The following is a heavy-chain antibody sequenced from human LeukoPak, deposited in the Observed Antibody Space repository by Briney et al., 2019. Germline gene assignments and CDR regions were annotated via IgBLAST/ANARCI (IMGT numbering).Heavy chain of an antibody. CDR3: ASGVRADCSSTSCYHTDFDY. V-gene: IGHV3-21*01. J-gene: IGHJ4*02. CDR1: GFTFSSYS. CDR2: ISSSSSYI. D-gene: IGHD2-2*01. Sequence: GGSLRLSCAASGFTFSSYSMNWVRQAPGKGLEWVSSISSSSSYIYYADSVKGRFTISRDNAKNSLYLQMNSLRAEDTAVYYCASGVRADCSSTSCYHTDFDYWGQGTLVTVSS.